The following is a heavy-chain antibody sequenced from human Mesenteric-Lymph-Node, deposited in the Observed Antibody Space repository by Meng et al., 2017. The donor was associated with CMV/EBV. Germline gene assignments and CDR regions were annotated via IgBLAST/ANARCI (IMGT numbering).Heavy chain of an antibody. CDR2: IYYSGST. J-gene: IGHJ5*02. CDR1: GGSDSSGSHY. D-gene: IGHD1-14*01. Sequence: SGGSDSSGSHYWGWIRQPPGKGLEWIGYIYYSGSTNYNPSLKSRVTISVDTSKNQFSLKLSSVTTADTAVYYCARGKGIHALNWFDPWGQGTLVTVSS. CDR3: ARGKGIHALNWFDP. V-gene: IGHV4-61*01.